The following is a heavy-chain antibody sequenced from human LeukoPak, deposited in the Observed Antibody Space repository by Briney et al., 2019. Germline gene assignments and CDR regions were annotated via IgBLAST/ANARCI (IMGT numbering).Heavy chain of an antibody. CDR2: ISAYNGNT. CDR3: ATVTYYYGSGSLDY. Sequence: ASVKVSCKASGYTFTSYGISWVRQAPGQGLEWMGWISAYNGNTNYAQKLQGRVTMTTDTSTSTAYMELRSMRSDDTAVYYCATVTYYYGSGSLDYWGQGTLVTVSS. V-gene: IGHV1-18*01. J-gene: IGHJ4*02. D-gene: IGHD3-10*01. CDR1: GYTFTSYG.